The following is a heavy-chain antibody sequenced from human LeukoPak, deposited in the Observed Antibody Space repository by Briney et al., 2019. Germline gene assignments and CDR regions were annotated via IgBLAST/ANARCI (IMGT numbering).Heavy chain of an antibody. CDR2: IKEDGSEE. V-gene: IGHV3-7*01. CDR1: GFTFSSYW. Sequence: GGSLRLSCAAPGFTFSSYWMSWVRQAPGKGLECVANIKEDGSEEYYVDSVKGRFSISRGNAKNSLYLQMNSLRAEDTAVYYCARDWLPGNPYDAFDLWGKGTMVTVSS. J-gene: IGHJ3*01. D-gene: IGHD5-18*01. CDR3: ARDWLPGNPYDAFDL.